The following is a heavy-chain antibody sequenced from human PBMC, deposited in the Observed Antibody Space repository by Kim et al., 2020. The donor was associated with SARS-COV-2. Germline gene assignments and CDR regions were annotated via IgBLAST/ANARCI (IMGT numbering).Heavy chain of an antibody. J-gene: IGHJ4*02. CDR3: ASARGVIPRHFDY. CDR2: INHSGST. D-gene: IGHD3-10*01. Sequence: SETLSLTCAVYGGSFSGYYWSWIRQPPGKGLEWIGEINHSGSTNYNPSLKSRVTISVDTSKNQFSLKLSSVTAADTAVYYCASARGVIPRHFDYWGQGTL. CDR1: GGSFSGYY. V-gene: IGHV4-34*01.